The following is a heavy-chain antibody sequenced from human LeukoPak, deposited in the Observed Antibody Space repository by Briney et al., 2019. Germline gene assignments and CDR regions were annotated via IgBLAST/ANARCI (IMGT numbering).Heavy chain of an antibody. CDR2: ISSSSSYI. Sequence: GGSLRLSCAASGFTFSSYSMNWVRQAPGKGLEWVSSISSSSSYIYYADSVKDRFTISRDNAKNSLYLQMNSLRAEDTAVYYCARTGGSDAFDVWGQGAMVTVSS. V-gene: IGHV3-21*01. CDR3: ARTGGSDAFDV. CDR1: GFTFSSYS. D-gene: IGHD5-12*01. J-gene: IGHJ3*01.